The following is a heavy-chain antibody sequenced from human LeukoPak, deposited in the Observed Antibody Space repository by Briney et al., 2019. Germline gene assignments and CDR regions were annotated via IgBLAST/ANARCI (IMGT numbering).Heavy chain of an antibody. J-gene: IGHJ4*02. V-gene: IGHV3-15*01. CDR3: TTEEGQLVRIPFDY. CDR2: IKSKTDGGTT. Sequence: PGGSLRLSCAASGFTFSNAWMSWVRQAPGKGLEWVGRIKSKTDGGTTDYAAPVKGRFTISRDDSKNTLYLHVNSLKTEDTAVYYCTTEEGQLVRIPFDYWGQGTLVTVSS. CDR1: GFTFSNAW. D-gene: IGHD6-6*01.